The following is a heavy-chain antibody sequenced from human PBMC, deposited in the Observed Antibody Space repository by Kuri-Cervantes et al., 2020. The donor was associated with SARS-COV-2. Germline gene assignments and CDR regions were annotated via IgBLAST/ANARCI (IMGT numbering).Heavy chain of an antibody. J-gene: IGHJ6*02. CDR1: GFTFSNAW. D-gene: IGHD6-19*01. Sequence: ESLKISCAASGFTFSNAWMNWVRQPPGKGLEWIGEINHSGSTNYNPSLKGRVTISVDTSKNQFSLKLSSVTAADTAVYYCARGVGAAVVGTLITIYYYYGMDVWGQGTTVTVSS. CDR3: ARGVGAAVVGTLITIYYYYGMDV. CDR2: INHSGST. V-gene: IGHV4-34*01.